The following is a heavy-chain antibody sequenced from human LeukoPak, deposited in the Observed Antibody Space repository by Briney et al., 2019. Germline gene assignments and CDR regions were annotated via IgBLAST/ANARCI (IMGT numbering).Heavy chain of an antibody. CDR2: IIPIFGTA. Sequence: GASVKVSCKASGGTFSSYAISWVRQAPGQGLEWMGGIIPIFGTANYAQKLQGRVTITADESTSTAYMELSSLRSEDTAVYYCARGEPIAARSLDYWGQGTLVTVSS. D-gene: IGHD6-6*01. CDR1: GGTFSSYA. J-gene: IGHJ4*02. V-gene: IGHV1-69*01. CDR3: ARGEPIAARSLDY.